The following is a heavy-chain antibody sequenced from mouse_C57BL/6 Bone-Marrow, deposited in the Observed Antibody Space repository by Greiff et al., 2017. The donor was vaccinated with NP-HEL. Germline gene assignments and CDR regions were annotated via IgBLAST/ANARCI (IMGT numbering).Heavy chain of an antibody. CDR1: GFSLTSYA. Sequence: VKLVESGPGLVAPSQSLSITCTVSGFSLTSYAISWVRQPPGKGLEWLGVIWTGGGTNYNSALKSRLSISKDNSKSQVFLKMNSLQTDDTARYYCARNRDYYGSSYGYFDVWGTGTTVTVSS. V-gene: IGHV2-9-1*01. CDR3: ARNRDYYGSSYGYFDV. D-gene: IGHD1-1*01. J-gene: IGHJ1*03. CDR2: IWTGGGT.